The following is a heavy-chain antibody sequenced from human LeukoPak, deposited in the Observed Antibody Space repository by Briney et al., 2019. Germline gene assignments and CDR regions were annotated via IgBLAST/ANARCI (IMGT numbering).Heavy chain of an antibody. V-gene: IGHV3-23*01. CDR2: ISGSGGST. CDR1: GFTFSSYA. J-gene: IGHJ6*02. Sequence: GSLRLSCAASGFTFSSYAMSWVRQAPGKGLEWVSAISGSGGSTYYADSVKGRFTISRDNSKNTLYLQMNSLRAEDTAVYYCAKVLAYYYDSSGYFRPSRYYYGMDVWGQGTTVTVSS. D-gene: IGHD3-22*01. CDR3: AKVLAYYYDSSGYFRPSRYYYGMDV.